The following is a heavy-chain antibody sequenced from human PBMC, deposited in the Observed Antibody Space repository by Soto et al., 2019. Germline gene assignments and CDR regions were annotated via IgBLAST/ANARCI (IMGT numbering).Heavy chain of an antibody. D-gene: IGHD6-25*01. V-gene: IGHV1-69*01. Sequence: QVQLVQSGAEVKKPGSSVKVSCKASGGTFSSYAISWVRQAPGQGPEWMGGIIPTFGTANYAQKIQGRVKITADEATSKAYMELSSLKREDTAVYYWARDIATLTWDSSGYYSYGMDVWGQGTTVTVPS. CDR1: GGTFSSYA. J-gene: IGHJ6*02. CDR3: ARDIATLTWDSSGYYSYGMDV. CDR2: IIPTFGTA.